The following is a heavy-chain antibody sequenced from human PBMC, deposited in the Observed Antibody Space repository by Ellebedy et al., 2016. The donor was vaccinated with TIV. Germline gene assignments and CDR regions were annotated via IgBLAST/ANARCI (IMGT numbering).Heavy chain of an antibody. CDR3: TTGGPTNGWLFDH. J-gene: IGHJ4*02. Sequence: PGGSLRLSCAASGFTFSNVWMTWVRQAPGKGLEWVARIKSKKDDETRAHAAPVNGRFSISRDDSKNTLYLQMNSLKTEDTAIYYCTTGGPTNGWLFDHWGQGALVTVSS. CDR1: GFTFSNVW. V-gene: IGHV3-15*01. CDR2: IKSKKDDETR. D-gene: IGHD6-19*01.